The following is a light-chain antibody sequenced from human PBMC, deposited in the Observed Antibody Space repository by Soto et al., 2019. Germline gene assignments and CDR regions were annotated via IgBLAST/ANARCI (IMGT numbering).Light chain of an antibody. CDR3: CSYAGSSTSVV. CDR2: EGS. J-gene: IGLJ2*01. Sequence: QSVLTQPASVSGSPGQSITISCTVTSSDVGSYNLVSWYQQHPGKAPKLMIYEGSKRPSGVSNRFSGSKSGNTASLTISGLQAEDEADYYCCSYAGSSTSVVFGGGTKLTVL. V-gene: IGLV2-23*01. CDR1: SSDVGSYNL.